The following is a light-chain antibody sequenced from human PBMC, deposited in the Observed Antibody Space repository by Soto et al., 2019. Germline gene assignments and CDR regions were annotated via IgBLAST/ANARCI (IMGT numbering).Light chain of an antibody. CDR2: NAS. CDR1: QSISVW. Sequence: DIQMTQSPSTLSASVGDRVTITCRASQSISVWLAWFQQKPGNAPKLLIYNASTLESGVPSRCSGSGSGPEFTLTISSLQPDDSANYYGQQYNNRWTFGQGTKVEI. J-gene: IGKJ1*01. V-gene: IGKV1-5*03. CDR3: QQYNNRWT.